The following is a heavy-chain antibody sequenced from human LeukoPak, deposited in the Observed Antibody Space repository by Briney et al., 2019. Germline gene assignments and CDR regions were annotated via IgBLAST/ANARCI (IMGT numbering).Heavy chain of an antibody. D-gene: IGHD3-9*01. CDR1: GFTLNTYS. Sequence: PGGSLRLSCAASGFTLNTYSMNWVRQAPGKGLEWVSSISSTGSDMYYVDSVNGRFTISRDNAKNSLFLQVNSLRAEDTAVYYCARIALYDDTAFYSGYYYYSPMDVWGQGTTVTVSS. V-gene: IGHV3-21*01. CDR2: ISSTGSDM. J-gene: IGHJ6*02. CDR3: ARIALYDDTAFYSGYYYYSPMDV.